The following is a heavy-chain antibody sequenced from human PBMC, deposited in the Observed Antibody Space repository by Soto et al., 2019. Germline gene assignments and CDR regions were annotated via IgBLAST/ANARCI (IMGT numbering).Heavy chain of an antibody. Sequence: QLQLQESGSGLVKPSQTLSLTCAVSGGSISSGGYSWSWIRQPPGKGLEWIGYIYHSGSTYYYPSLKSRVTISLDRSKNQFSLRLSSVTAADTAVYYCARGPDCGGDWYSYNLDSWGQGTLVTVSS. J-gene: IGHJ4*02. CDR2: IYHSGST. CDR1: GGSISSGGYS. D-gene: IGHD2-21*02. CDR3: ARGPDCGGDWYSYNLDS. V-gene: IGHV4-30-2*01.